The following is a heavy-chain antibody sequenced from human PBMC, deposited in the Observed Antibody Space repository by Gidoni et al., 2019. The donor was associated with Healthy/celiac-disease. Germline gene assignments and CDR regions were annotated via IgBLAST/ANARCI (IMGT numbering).Heavy chain of an antibody. Sequence: QVTLRESGPALVKPTQTLTLTCTFPGFSLSTSGMCVSWIRQPPGKALEWLALIDWDDDKYYSTSLKTRLTISQDTSKHHVVLTLTNMDPVDTATYYCARMGDGYNSPLDSWGQGTLVTVSS. V-gene: IGHV2-70*01. CDR3: ARMGDGYNSPLDS. J-gene: IGHJ4*02. CDR1: GFSLSTSGMC. CDR2: IDWDDDK. D-gene: IGHD2-21*01.